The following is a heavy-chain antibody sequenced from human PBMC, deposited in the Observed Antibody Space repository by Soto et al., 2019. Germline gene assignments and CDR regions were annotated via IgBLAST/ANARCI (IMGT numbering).Heavy chain of an antibody. CDR1: GFTFSTYS. V-gene: IGHV3-48*01. J-gene: IGHJ5*02. D-gene: IGHD2-21*02. CDR3: ALGLETAWFDP. Sequence: DVHLVESGGGLVQPGGSLRLSCAASGFTFSTYSMNWVRQAPGKGPEWVSYISGSGSDMFYADSVKGRFTISRDNAKNSLYLQMNSLRAEDTAVYYCALGLETAWFDPWGQGTLVTVSS. CDR2: ISGSGSDM.